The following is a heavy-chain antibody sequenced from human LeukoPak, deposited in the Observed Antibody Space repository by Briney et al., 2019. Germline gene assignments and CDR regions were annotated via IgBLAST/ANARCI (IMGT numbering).Heavy chain of an antibody. J-gene: IGHJ4*02. CDR2: ITAIFRTT. V-gene: IGHV1-69*13. D-gene: IGHD6-6*01. CDR3: AKDVSIAARFPLDY. Sequence: SVKVSRKTSGGTFNSYATSWVRQAPGQGLEWMGGITAIFRTTNYAQKFQGRVTITADESMSTVYMELSSLRSEDTAVYYCAKDVSIAARFPLDYWGQGTLVTVSS. CDR1: GGTFNSYA.